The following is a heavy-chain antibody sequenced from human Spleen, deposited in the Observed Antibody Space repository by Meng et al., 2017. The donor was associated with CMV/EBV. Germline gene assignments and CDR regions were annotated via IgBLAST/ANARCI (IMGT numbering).Heavy chain of an antibody. CDR3: ARDSSLAYCSGTSCSMDYYYYGMDV. Sequence: GGSLRLSCAASGFTFRSYGMHWVRQVPGKGLEWVAFIRYDGSDKYYADSVKGRFTISRDNSKSTLYLQMNSLRAEDTAVFYCARDSSLAYCSGTSCSMDYYYYGMDVWGQGTTVTVSS. J-gene: IGHJ6*02. CDR1: GFTFRSYG. CDR2: IRYDGSDK. D-gene: IGHD2-2*01. V-gene: IGHV3-30*02.